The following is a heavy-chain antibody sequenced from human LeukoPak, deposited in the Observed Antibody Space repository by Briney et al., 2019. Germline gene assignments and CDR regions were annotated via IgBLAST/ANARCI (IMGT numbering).Heavy chain of an antibody. V-gene: IGHV4-61*01. CDR3: AAERGATLMDTRYFDY. CDR2: SCFSGST. CDR1: GGSVSSGSSY. Sequence: PSETLSLTCTVSGGSVSSGSSYWTWIRPPPGKGLEWIGSSCFSGSTNYTPSLKSRVTISVDTSKNQFSLMLSSVTAADTAVYYCAAERGATLMDTRYFDYWGQGTLVTVPS. J-gene: IGHJ4*02. D-gene: IGHD5-24*01.